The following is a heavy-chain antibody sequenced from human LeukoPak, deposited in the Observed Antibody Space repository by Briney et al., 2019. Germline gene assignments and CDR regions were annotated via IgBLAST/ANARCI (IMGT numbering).Heavy chain of an antibody. D-gene: IGHD2-2*01. CDR1: GFTFSSYW. J-gene: IGHJ4*02. Sequence: GGSLRLSCAASGFTFSSYWMSWVRQAPGRGLEWVANIKQDGSEKYYVDSVKGRFTISRDNSKNTLYLQMNSLRAEDTAVYYCAREGGCSSTSCPFDYWGQGTLVTVSS. CDR3: AREGGCSSTSCPFDY. V-gene: IGHV3-7*01. CDR2: IKQDGSEK.